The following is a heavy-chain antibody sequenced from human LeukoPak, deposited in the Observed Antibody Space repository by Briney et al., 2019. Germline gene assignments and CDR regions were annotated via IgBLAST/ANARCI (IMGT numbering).Heavy chain of an antibody. CDR3: ARDPGGTWGFDY. CDR2: ISIYSGNT. V-gene: IGHV1-18*01. CDR1: GYTLTELS. D-gene: IGHD7-27*01. J-gene: IGHJ4*02. Sequence: ASVKVSCKVSGYTLTELSMHWVRQAPGKGLEWMGWISIYSGNTNYAQKFQDRISMTTDTSTSTANMELRSLKSDDTAVYYCARDPGGTWGFDYWGQGALVTVSS.